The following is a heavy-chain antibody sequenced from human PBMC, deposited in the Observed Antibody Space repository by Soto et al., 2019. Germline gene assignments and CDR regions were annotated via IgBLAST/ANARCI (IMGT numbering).Heavy chain of an antibody. Sequence: QVQLVQSGAEVKKPGSSVKVSCKASGGTFSSYTISWVRQAPGQGLEWMGRIIPILGIANYAKKFQGRVTITADKSTSTAYMELSSLGSEDTAVYYCAGYCSSTSCYENAFDIWGQGTMVTVSS. V-gene: IGHV1-69*02. J-gene: IGHJ3*02. CDR1: GGTFSSYT. CDR2: IIPILGIA. D-gene: IGHD2-2*01. CDR3: AGYCSSTSCYENAFDI.